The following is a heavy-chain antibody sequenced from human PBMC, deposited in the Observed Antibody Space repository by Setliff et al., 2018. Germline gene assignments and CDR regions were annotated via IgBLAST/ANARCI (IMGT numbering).Heavy chain of an antibody. Sequence: SETLSLTCLRRVSSGSIGSHYWNWMRQHPGKGLEWIGHVFHTGSTKYNPSLRSRVTISVDTSENYFSLRLTSVTAADTAVYYCARAPPSVPYGDYGPRQYFDLWGRGSLVTVSS. CDR2: VFHTGST. V-gene: IGHV4-59*11. CDR1: SGSIGSHY. CDR3: ARAPPSVPYGDYGPRQYFDL. J-gene: IGHJ2*01. D-gene: IGHD4-17*01.